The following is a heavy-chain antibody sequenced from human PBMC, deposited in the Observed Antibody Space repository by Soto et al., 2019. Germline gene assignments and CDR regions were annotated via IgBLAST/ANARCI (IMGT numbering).Heavy chain of an antibody. CDR3: ARAKDFWSGRDY. V-gene: IGHV1-69*06. CDR2: IIPIFGTA. D-gene: IGHD3-3*01. CDR1: GGTFSSYA. J-gene: IGHJ4*02. Sequence: SVKVSCKASGGTFSSYAISWVRQAPGQGLEWMGGIIPIFGTANYAQKFQGRVTITADKSTSTAYMELSSLRTEDTAVYYCARAKDFWSGRDYWGQGTLVTVSS.